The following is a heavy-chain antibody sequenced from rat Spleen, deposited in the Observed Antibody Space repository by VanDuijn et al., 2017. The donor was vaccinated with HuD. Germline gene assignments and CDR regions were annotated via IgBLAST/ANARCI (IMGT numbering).Heavy chain of an antibody. CDR2: ISTGGGNT. Sequence: EVQLVESGGGLVQPGRSMKLSCAASGFTFSNYYMAWVRQAPTKGLAWVASISTGGGNTYYRDSVKGRFTISRDNAKSTLYLQMDSLRSEDTATYYCARLTGGHFDYWGQGVMGTVSS. D-gene: IGHD5-1*01. J-gene: IGHJ2*01. V-gene: IGHV5-25*01. CDR3: ARLTGGHFDY. CDR1: GFTFSNYY.